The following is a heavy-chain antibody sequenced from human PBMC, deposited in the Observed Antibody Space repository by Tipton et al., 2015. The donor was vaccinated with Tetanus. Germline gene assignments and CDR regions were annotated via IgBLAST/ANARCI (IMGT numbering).Heavy chain of an antibody. Sequence: LRLSCAVSGGSFSGHYWSWIRQPPGEGLEWIGEINPSGGASCNPSLKSRVTISVDTSKNQFSLELSSVTAADTAVYYCARHSSLKALNYWGQGTLVTASS. D-gene: IGHD3-9*01. CDR2: INPSGGA. V-gene: IGHV4-34*01. CDR1: GGSFSGHY. CDR3: ARHSSLKALNY. J-gene: IGHJ4*02.